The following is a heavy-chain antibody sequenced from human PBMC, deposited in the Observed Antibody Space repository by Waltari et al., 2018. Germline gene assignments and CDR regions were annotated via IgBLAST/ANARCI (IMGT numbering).Heavy chain of an antibody. CDR3: AKGVYDIDH. CDR1: GFTFSGYA. D-gene: IGHD3-3*01. CDR2: LTSSGGDT. V-gene: IGHV3-23*01. Sequence: EVQLLESGGGLVQPGGSLRLSCAASGFTFSGYAMRWVRQAPGKGLECVASLTSSGGDTYYADSVKGRFTISRDNSKNTLHLQMNSLSPEDTAIYFCAKGVYDIDHWGQGTLVTVSS. J-gene: IGHJ4*02.